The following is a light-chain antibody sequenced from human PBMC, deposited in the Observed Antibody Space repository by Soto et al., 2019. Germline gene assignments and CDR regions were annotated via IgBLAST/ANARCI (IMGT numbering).Light chain of an antibody. CDR3: QSYDSSYV. J-gene: IGLJ1*01. Sequence: SVLTQPPPVSGAPGERGTISCTGGTSNIGAGYDVHWYQQLPGTAPKLLIYGNSNRPSGVPDRFSGSKSGTSASLAITGLQAEDEADYYCQSYDSSYVFGTGTKVTVL. CDR2: GNS. V-gene: IGLV1-40*01. CDR1: TSNIGAGYD.